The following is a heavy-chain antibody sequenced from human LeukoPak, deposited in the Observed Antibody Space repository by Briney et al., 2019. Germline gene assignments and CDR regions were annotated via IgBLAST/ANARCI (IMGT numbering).Heavy chain of an antibody. CDR2: IRSSNTST. CDR3: AREGSQQLPFDY. J-gene: IGHJ4*02. D-gene: IGHD6-13*01. CDR1: GFTFSDYY. Sequence: GGSLRLSCAASGFTFSDYYMSWIRQAPGKGLEWLSYIRSSNTSTNYADSVKGRFTISRDNAKNSLYLQMNSLRAEDTAVYYCAREGSQQLPFDYWGQGTLVTVSS. V-gene: IGHV3-11*05.